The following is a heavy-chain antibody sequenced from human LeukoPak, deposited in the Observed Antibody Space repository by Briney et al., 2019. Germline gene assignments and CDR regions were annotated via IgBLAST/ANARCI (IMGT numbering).Heavy chain of an antibody. Sequence: SETLSLTCTVSGHSISSAHYWGWIRQPPRKGLEWIGSIYHSGATYYNPSLKSRVTISVDTSKNQFSLKLSSVTAADTAVYYCARQWLETFDYWGQGTLVTVSS. CDR2: IYHSGAT. D-gene: IGHD5-12*01. V-gene: IGHV4-38-2*02. J-gene: IGHJ4*02. CDR3: ARQWLETFDY. CDR1: GHSISSAHY.